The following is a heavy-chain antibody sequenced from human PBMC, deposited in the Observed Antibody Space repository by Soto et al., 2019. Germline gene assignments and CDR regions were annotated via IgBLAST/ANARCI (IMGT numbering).Heavy chain of an antibody. V-gene: IGHV4-34*01. J-gene: IGHJ4*02. Sequence: QVQLQQWGAGLLTPSETLSLTCAVYGGSFSGYYWSWIRQPPGKGLEWIGEINHSGSTNYNPSLKSRVTISVDTSKNQFSLKLSSVTAADTAVYYCASRSLTGTSEGYWGQGTLDTVSS. CDR1: GGSFSGYY. CDR2: INHSGST. D-gene: IGHD1-7*01. CDR3: ASRSLTGTSEGY.